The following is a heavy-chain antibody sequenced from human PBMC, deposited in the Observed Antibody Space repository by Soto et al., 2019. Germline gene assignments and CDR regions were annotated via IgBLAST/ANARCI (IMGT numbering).Heavy chain of an antibody. V-gene: IGHV1-8*01. D-gene: IGHD2-2*01. J-gene: IGHJ6*02. CDR1: GYTFTTYD. CDR3: ARGVDAGVDV. CDR2: ISPNSWAT. Sequence: QVQLVQSGAEVTKPGPSVKVSCRASGYTFTTYDINWVRQATGQGLECMGWISPNSWATGYAQKFQGRVPMTRDPSLSTAYMELSTLRSEDTAIYYCARGVDAGVDVWGQGTTVTVSS.